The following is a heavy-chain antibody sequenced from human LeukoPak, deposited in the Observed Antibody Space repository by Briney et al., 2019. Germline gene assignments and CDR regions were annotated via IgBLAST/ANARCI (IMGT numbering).Heavy chain of an antibody. CDR2: ISGGGGNT. V-gene: IGHV3-23*01. Sequence: PGGSLRLSCAASGFTFSSYAMSWVRQAPGKGLEWVSGISGGGGNTYYADSVKGRFTISRDNSKNTLYLQMNSLRAKDTAVYYCAKDQGYGSGSYFDYWGQGTLVTVSS. CDR3: AKDQGYGSGSYFDY. D-gene: IGHD3-10*01. CDR1: GFTFSSYA. J-gene: IGHJ4*02.